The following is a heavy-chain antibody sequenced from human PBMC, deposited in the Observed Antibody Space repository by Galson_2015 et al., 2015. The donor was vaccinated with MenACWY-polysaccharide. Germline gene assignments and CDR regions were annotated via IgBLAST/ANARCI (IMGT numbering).Heavy chain of an antibody. J-gene: IGHJ4*02. CDR2: TYYRSKWYH. CDR1: GDSVSSNSAA. D-gene: IGHD6-13*01. Sequence: CAISGDSVSSNSAAWNWIRQSPSRGLEWLGRTYYRSKWYHDYPVSVKSRITINPDTSKNQFSLQLNSVTPDDTALYYCARTCPPYSRTWYECFDHWDQGTLVTVSS. CDR3: ARTCPPYSRTWYECFDH. V-gene: IGHV6-1*01.